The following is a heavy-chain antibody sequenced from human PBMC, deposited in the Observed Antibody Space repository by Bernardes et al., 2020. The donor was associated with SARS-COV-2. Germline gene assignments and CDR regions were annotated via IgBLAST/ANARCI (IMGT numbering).Heavy chain of an antibody. V-gene: IGHV4-59*08. CDR1: GGSISSYY. CDR3: ARLHPTWFSIDY. J-gene: IGHJ4*02. D-gene: IGHD3-10*01. Sequence: SETLSLTCTVSGGSISSYYWSWIRQPPGKGLEWIGYIYYSGSTNYNPSLKSRVTISVDTSKNQFSLKLSSVTAADTAVYYCARLHPTWFSIDYWGQGTLVTVSS. CDR2: IYYSGST.